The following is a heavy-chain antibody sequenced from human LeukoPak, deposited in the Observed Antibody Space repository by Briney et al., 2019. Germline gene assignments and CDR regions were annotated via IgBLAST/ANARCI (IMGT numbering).Heavy chain of an antibody. CDR1: GGSISSSNW. V-gene: IGHV4-4*02. CDR2: IYHSGST. J-gene: IGHJ6*02. Sequence: SGTLSLTCAVSGGSISSSNWWSWVRQPPGKGLEWIGEIYHSGSTNYNPSLKSRVTISVNKSKNQFSLKLSSVTAADTAVYYCARGSGYYDSSGYYYSGYYYYYGMDVWGQGTTVTVSS. D-gene: IGHD3-22*01. CDR3: ARGSGYYDSSGYYYSGYYYYYGMDV.